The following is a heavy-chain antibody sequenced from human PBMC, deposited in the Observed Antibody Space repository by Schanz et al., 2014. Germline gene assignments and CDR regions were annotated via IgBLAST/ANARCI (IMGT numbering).Heavy chain of an antibody. J-gene: IGHJ5*01. D-gene: IGHD2-8*02. CDR1: GFTFSYYN. Sequence: EIHLVESGGGLVMPGGSLRLSCAASGFTFSYYNMNWVRQAPGKGLEWVSSISNGGGYIYYADSVKGRITISRDNAKNAVYLQMHSLRAEDTALYYCARDRDAGGYDSWGQGTLVTVSS. CDR3: ARDRDAGGYDS. V-gene: IGHV3-21*01. CDR2: ISNGGGYI.